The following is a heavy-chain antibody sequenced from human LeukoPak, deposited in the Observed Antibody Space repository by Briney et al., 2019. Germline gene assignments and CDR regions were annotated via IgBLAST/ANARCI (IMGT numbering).Heavy chain of an antibody. CDR3: AREVAGTRSRPFDP. D-gene: IGHD6-19*01. V-gene: IGHV3-66*02. CDR1: GFTVSSNY. Sequence: SGGSLRLSRAASGFTVSSNYMSWVRQAPGKGLEWVSVIYSGGSTYYADSVKGRFTISRDNSKNTLYLQMNSLRAEDTAVYYCAREVAGTRSRPFDPWGQGTLVTVSS. CDR2: IYSGGST. J-gene: IGHJ5*02.